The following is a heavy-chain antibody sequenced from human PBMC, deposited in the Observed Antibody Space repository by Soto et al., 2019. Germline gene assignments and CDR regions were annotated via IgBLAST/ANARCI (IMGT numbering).Heavy chain of an antibody. J-gene: IGHJ6*02. D-gene: IGHD5-18*01. CDR2: INPNSGGT. Sequence: ASVKVSCKASGYTFTGYYMHWVRQAPGQGLERMGWINPNSGGTNYAQKFQGWVTMTRDTSISTAYMELSRLRSDDTAVYYCAREKVDTAMVNRDYYYGMDVWGQGTTVTVSS. CDR3: AREKVDTAMVNRDYYYGMDV. CDR1: GYTFTGYY. V-gene: IGHV1-2*04.